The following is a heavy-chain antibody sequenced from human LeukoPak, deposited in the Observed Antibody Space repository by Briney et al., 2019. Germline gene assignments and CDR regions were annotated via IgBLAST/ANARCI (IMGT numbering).Heavy chain of an antibody. CDR2: ISSSSSYI. V-gene: IGHV3-21*01. J-gene: IGHJ2*01. CDR3: ARAPSGSYPYWYFDL. D-gene: IGHD1-26*01. Sequence: GRSLRLSCAASGFTFSSYSMNWVRQAPGKGLEWVSSISSSSSYIYYADSVKGRFTISRDNAKNSLYLQMNSLRAEDTAVYYCARAPSGSYPYWYFDLWGRGTLVTVSS. CDR1: GFTFSSYS.